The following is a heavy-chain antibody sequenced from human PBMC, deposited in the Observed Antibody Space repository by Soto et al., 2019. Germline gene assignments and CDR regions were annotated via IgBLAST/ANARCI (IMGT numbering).Heavy chain of an antibody. J-gene: IGHJ5*02. V-gene: IGHV1-69*01. D-gene: IGHD3-10*01. CDR1: GGTFSSYA. Sequence: QVQLVQSGAEVKKPGSSMKVSCKASGGTFSSYAISWVRQAPGQGLEWMGGIIPMYRKANYAQKFQGRVTITADESATTAYMELSRLRSEDTAMYYCARAHRGFGESHPWGQGTLVTVSS. CDR2: IIPMYRKA. CDR3: ARAHRGFGESHP.